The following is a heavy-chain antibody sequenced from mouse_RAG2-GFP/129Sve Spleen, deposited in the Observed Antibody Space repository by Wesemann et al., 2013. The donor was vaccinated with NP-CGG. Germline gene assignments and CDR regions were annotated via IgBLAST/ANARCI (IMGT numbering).Heavy chain of an antibody. J-gene: IGHJ4*01. D-gene: IGHD3-1*01. CDR3: ARQLGLYYYAMDY. Sequence: EVKLLESGGGLVQPGGSLNLSCAASGFDFSRYWMSWARQAPGKGQEWIGEINPGSSTINYTPSLKDKFIISRDNAKNTLYLQMSKVRSEDTAMYYCARQLGLYYYAMDYWGGSRGTSVTVSS. V-gene: IGHV4-2*02. CDR1: GFDFSRYW. CDR2: INPGSSTI.